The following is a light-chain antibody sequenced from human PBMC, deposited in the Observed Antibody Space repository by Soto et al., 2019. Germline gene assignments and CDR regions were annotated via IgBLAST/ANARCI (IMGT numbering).Light chain of an antibody. J-gene: IGKJ3*01. Sequence: EIVMTQSPATLSVSPGERATLSCRASQSVSSNLAWYQQKPGQAPRLLIYGASTRATGIPARFSGSGSGTEFTLTTSSLQSEDVAVYYCQQYNNWPGTFGPGTKVYIK. CDR3: QQYNNWPGT. V-gene: IGKV3-15*01. CDR1: QSVSSN. CDR2: GAS.